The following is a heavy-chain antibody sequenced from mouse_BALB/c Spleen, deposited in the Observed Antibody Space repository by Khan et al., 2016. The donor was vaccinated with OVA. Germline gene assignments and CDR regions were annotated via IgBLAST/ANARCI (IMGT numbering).Heavy chain of an antibody. D-gene: IGHD1-1*01. CDR1: GYSITSGYA. Sequence: EVKLLESGPGLVKPSRSLSLTCTVTGYSITSGYAWNWIRQFPGNKLEWMGYISYSGGTSYNPSLKSRISITRDTSKNQFFLQLNSVTTEDTATYYCARGNYYGYYFDYWGQGTPLTVSS. CDR2: ISYSGGT. J-gene: IGHJ2*01. CDR3: ARGNYYGYYFDY. V-gene: IGHV3-2*02.